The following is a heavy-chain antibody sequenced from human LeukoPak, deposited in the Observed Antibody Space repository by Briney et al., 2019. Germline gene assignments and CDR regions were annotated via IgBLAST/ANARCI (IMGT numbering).Heavy chain of an antibody. Sequence: GGSLRLSCAASGFTFSTYNMNWVRQAPGKGLEWLAYITSNINTIYYADSVKGRFTISRDNAKNSLYLQMNSLRAEDTAVYYCASRAHFWSGPGGWGQGTLVTVSS. D-gene: IGHD3-3*02. V-gene: IGHV3-48*04. J-gene: IGHJ4*02. CDR3: ASRAHFWSGPGG. CDR1: GFTFSTYN. CDR2: ITSNINTI.